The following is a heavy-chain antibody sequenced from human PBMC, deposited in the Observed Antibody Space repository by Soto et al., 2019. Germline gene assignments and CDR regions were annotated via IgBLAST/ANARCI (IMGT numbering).Heavy chain of an antibody. CDR2: IYPGDSDT. J-gene: IGHJ4*02. V-gene: IGHV5-51*01. CDR1: GYSFTSYW. D-gene: IGHD2-8*01. CDR3: ARTGCTNGVCTKIDY. Sequence: GESLKISCKGSGYSFTSYWIGWVRQMPGKGLEWMGIIYPGDSDTRYSPSFQGQVTISADKSISTAYLQWSSLKASDTAMYYRARTGCTNGVCTKIDYWGQGTLVTVSS.